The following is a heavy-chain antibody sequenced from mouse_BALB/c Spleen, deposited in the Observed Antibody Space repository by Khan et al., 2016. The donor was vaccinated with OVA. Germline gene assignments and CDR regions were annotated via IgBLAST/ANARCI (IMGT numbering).Heavy chain of an antibody. CDR3: ANWDY. CDR2: IDTSDSYT. J-gene: IGHJ2*01. Sequence: QVQLQQSGAELVMPGASVKMSCKASGYTFTDYWMHWVKQRPGQGLEWIGAIDTSDSYTSYNQKFKGKATLTVDESSSTAYMQLSSLTSEDSAVYYCANWDYWGQGTTLPVSS. D-gene: IGHD4-1*01. CDR1: GYTFTDYW. V-gene: IGHV1-69*01.